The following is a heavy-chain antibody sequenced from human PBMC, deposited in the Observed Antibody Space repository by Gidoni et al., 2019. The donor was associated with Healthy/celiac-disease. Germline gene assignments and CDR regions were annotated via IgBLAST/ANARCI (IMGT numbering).Heavy chain of an antibody. J-gene: IGHJ4*02. D-gene: IGHD4-4*01. CDR3: AKDHPLSKSLDY. CDR2: ISWNSGSI. V-gene: IGHV3-9*01. Sequence: VQLVESGGGLVQPGRSLSPSCAASGFTCDDYAMHWVRQAPGKGLEWVSGISWNSGSIGYADSVKGRFTISRDNAKNSLYLQMNSLRAEDTALYYCAKDHPLSKSLDYWGQGTLVTVSS. CDR1: GFTCDDYA.